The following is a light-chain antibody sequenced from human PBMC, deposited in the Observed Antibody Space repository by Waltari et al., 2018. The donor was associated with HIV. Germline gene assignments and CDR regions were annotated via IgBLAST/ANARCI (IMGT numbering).Light chain of an antibody. Sequence: EIVLTQSPGTLSLSPGETVTLSCRASQIVSSAYLAWYQQKPGHSPRLLIYGASTRATAVPDRFSGSGFGTDFTLTISRLEPEDFAVYYCHQYADSPGTFGQGARVEIK. J-gene: IGKJ1*01. CDR3: HQYADSPGT. CDR2: GAS. CDR1: QIVSSAY. V-gene: IGKV3-20*01.